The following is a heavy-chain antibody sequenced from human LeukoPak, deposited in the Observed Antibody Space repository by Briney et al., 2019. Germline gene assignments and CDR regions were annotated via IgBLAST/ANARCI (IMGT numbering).Heavy chain of an antibody. V-gene: IGHV4-59*01. D-gene: IGHD3-22*01. CDR1: GGSMTYYY. CDR3: ARVSSVITTSFDY. J-gene: IGHJ4*02. CDR2: TYYSGRT. Sequence: PSETLPLTCTVSGGSMTYYYWAWIRQPPGKTLEWIGYTYYSGRTDYNPSLKGRVSISVDRSRSSNQFSLTLSSVTAADTAVYYCARVSSVITTSFDYWGQGILVTVSS.